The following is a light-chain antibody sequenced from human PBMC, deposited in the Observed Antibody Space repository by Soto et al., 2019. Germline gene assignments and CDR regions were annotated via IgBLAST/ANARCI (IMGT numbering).Light chain of an antibody. J-gene: IGLJ1*01. CDR3: SSYSTSYFYF. Sequence: QSVLTQPASVSGSPGQSITISCTGTSSDVGNYKYVSWYQQHPGKAPKLMIYEVSNRPSGVSNRFSGSKSGSTASLTISGLRDEDEADYYCSSYSTSYFYFFGSGTKVTVL. CDR1: SSDVGNYKY. CDR2: EVS. V-gene: IGLV2-14*01.